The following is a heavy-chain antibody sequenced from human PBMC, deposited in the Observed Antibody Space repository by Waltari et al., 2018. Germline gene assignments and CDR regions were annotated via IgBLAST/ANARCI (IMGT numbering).Heavy chain of an antibody. V-gene: IGHV4-34*02. CDR3: ARVRIITTRVKNWFDS. D-gene: IGHD3-3*01. J-gene: IGHJ5*01. Sequence: QVQLQQWGAGLLKPSETLSLTCAVYGESFSGYYWSWIRQSPGKGLEWIGEVNHSGSTYYNPSLKSRVTMSVDTSKNQISLKLSSVTAADTAVYYCARVRIITTRVKNWFDSWGQGTVVTVSS. CDR2: VNHSGST. CDR1: GESFSGYY.